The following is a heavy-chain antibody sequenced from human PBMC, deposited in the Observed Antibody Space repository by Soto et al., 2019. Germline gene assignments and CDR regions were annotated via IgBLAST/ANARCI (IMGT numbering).Heavy chain of an antibody. V-gene: IGHV3-9*01. CDR3: AKDRSSGYCSGGYYSPHDY. Sequence: GGSLRLSCAASGFTCDDYAMHWVRQAPGKGLEWVSGISWNSGSIGYADSVKGRFTISRDNAKNSLYLQMNSLRAEDTALYYCAKDRSSGYCSGGYYSPHDYWGQGTLVTVSS. CDR2: ISWNSGSI. J-gene: IGHJ4*02. D-gene: IGHD2-15*01. CDR1: GFTCDDYA.